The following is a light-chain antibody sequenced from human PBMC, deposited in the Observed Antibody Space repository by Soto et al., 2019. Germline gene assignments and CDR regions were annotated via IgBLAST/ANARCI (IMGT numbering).Light chain of an antibody. CDR3: QQYYSYPPTWT. J-gene: IGKJ1*01. Sequence: AIRMTQSPSSLSASTGDRVTITCRASQGISSYLAWYQQKPGKAPKLLIYAASTLQSGVPSRFSGSGSGTDFTLTISCPQSEDFATYYCQQYYSYPPTWTFGQGTKVDIK. CDR1: QGISSY. CDR2: AAS. V-gene: IGKV1-8*01.